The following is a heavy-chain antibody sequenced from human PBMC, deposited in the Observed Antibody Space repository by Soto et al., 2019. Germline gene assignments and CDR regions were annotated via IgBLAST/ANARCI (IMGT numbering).Heavy chain of an antibody. Sequence: ASVKVSCKASGYTFTSYYMHWVRQAPGQGLEWMGIINPSGGSTSYAQKFQGRVTMTRDTSTSTVYMELSSLRSEDTAVYYCARDHLRVGWFGEFRRKNYYYYGMDVWGQGTTVTVSS. D-gene: IGHD3-10*01. J-gene: IGHJ6*02. CDR2: INPSGGST. CDR1: GYTFTSYY. V-gene: IGHV1-46*01. CDR3: ARDHLRVGWFGEFRRKNYYYYGMDV.